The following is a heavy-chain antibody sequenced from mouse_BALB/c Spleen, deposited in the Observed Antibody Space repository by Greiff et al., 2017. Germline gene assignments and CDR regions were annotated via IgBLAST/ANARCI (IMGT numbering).Heavy chain of an antibody. CDR1: GYTFTSYW. CDR3: AVYYGYLYYAMDY. D-gene: IGHD1-2*01. Sequence: QVQLQQSGAELAKPGASVKMSCKASGYTFTSYWMHWVKQRPGQGLEWIGYINPSTGYTEYNQKFKDKATLTADKSSSTAYMQLSSLTSEDSAVYYCAVYYGYLYYAMDYWGQGTSVTVSS. V-gene: IGHV1-7*01. J-gene: IGHJ4*01. CDR2: INPSTGYT.